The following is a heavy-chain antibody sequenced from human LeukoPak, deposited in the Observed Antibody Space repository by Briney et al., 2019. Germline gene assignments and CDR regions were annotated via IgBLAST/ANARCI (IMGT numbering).Heavy chain of an antibody. Sequence: PGGSLRLSCGASGFTFSSYGMHWVRQAPGKGLEWVAVISYDGSNKYYADSVKGRFAISRDNSKNTLYLQMNSLRAEDTAVYYCAREEWLGSTATPLSDYWGQGTLVTVSS. J-gene: IGHJ4*02. CDR1: GFTFSSYG. CDR3: AREEWLGSTATPLSDY. CDR2: ISYDGSNK. V-gene: IGHV3-30*03. D-gene: IGHD6-19*01.